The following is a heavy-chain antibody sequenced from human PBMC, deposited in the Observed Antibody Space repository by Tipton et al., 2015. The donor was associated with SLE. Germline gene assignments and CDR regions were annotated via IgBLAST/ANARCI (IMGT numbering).Heavy chain of an antibody. Sequence: TLSLTCAVYGGSFSGYYWSWIRQPPGKGLEWIGYIYTSGSTNYNPSLKSRVTISVDTSKNQFSLKLSSVTAADTAVYYCARGSTKTGTRDYWGQGTLVTVST. D-gene: IGHD1-7*01. CDR3: ARGSTKTGTRDY. J-gene: IGHJ4*02. V-gene: IGHV4-4*09. CDR2: IYTSGST. CDR1: GGSFSGYY.